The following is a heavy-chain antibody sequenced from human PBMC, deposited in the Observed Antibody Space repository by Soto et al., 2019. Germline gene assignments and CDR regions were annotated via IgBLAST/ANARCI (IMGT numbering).Heavy chain of an antibody. Sequence: GGSLRLSCAASGFSFGNYVMNRVRQAPGKGLEWVSGISDSGGSSSSADSVKGRFTVSRDNSKNTLYLQMDSLTGDDTAVYYCTKGGDSWSGYAQHWGQGALVTVSS. CDR2: ISDSGGSS. J-gene: IGHJ1*01. D-gene: IGHD3-3*01. V-gene: IGHV3-23*01. CDR1: GFSFGNYV. CDR3: TKGGDSWSGYAQH.